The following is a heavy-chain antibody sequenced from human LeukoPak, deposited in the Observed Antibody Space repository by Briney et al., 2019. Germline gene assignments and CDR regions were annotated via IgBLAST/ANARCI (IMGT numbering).Heavy chain of an antibody. CDR3: ARREYSSDWYYFDY. Sequence: GESLKISCKGSGYSFTRYWIGWVRQMPGKGLEWMGIIYPGDSDSRYSPSFQGQVTISADKSISTAYLQWSSQKASDTAMYYCARREYSSDWYYFDYWGQGTLVTVSS. D-gene: IGHD6-19*01. CDR1: GYSFTRYW. J-gene: IGHJ4*02. CDR2: IYPGDSDS. V-gene: IGHV5-51*01.